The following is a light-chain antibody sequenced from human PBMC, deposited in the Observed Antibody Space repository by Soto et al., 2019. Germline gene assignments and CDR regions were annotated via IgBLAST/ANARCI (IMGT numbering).Light chain of an antibody. V-gene: IGKV1-33*01. CDR3: QQFDNHPFT. Sequence: DIQMTQSPSSLSASVGDRVTIICQASQGINNYLNWYQQKPGKAPKLLIYDSSNLEIGVPSRFSGSLYGTHFSFTISSLQPEDIATYYCQQFDNHPFTFGQGTRLEIK. CDR2: DSS. CDR1: QGINNY. J-gene: IGKJ5*01.